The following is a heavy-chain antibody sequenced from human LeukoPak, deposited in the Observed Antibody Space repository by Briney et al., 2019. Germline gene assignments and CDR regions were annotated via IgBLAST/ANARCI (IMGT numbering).Heavy chain of an antibody. Sequence: GESLKISCKGSGYSFTSYRIGWVRQMPGKGLEWMGIIYPGDSDTRYSPSFQGQVTISADKSISTAYLQWSSLKASDTAMYYCARDSLTYCGGDCSLAYYYYMDVWGKGTTVTVSS. CDR1: GYSFTSYR. V-gene: IGHV5-51*01. D-gene: IGHD2-21*02. J-gene: IGHJ6*03. CDR3: ARDSLTYCGGDCSLAYYYYMDV. CDR2: IYPGDSDT.